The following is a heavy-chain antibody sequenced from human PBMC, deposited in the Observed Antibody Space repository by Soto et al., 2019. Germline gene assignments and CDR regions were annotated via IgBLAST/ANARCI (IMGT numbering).Heavy chain of an antibody. Sequence: PSETLSLTCAVSGYSLSRGYYWGWIRQPPGKGLEWIGSIYHSGSIYYNPSLKSRVSISVDTSKNHFSLKLSSVTAADTAVYYCARGKGHTGLNCFDPWGQGTLVTVSS. CDR2: IYHSGSI. J-gene: IGHJ5*02. CDR3: ARGKGHTGLNCFDP. D-gene: IGHD2-21*02. V-gene: IGHV4-38-2*01. CDR1: GYSLSRGYY.